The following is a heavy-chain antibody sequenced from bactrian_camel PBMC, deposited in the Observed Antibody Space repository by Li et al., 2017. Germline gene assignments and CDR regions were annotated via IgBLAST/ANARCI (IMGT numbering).Heavy chain of an antibody. V-gene: IGHV3S67*01. CDR3: AMDDGPNCRSGDFLDWTTLGRYTY. CDR2: IGTGDKT. CDR1: GYTSSKYC. Sequence: DVQLVESGGGSVEAGGSLTLSCEVSGYTSSKYCMGWFRQPPGKGREGVAAIGTGDKTTYRASVKGRFTISRGNADNTLYLQMNSLKPDDSAMYYYAMDDGPNCRSGDFLDWTTLGRYTYWGQGTQVTVS. J-gene: IGHJ4*01. D-gene: IGHD1*01.